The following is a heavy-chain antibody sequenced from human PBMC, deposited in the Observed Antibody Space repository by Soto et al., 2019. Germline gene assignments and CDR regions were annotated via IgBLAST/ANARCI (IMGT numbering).Heavy chain of an antibody. CDR1: GFTFSSYS. D-gene: IGHD5-18*01. J-gene: IGHJ6*02. CDR2: ISSSSSTI. Sequence: GGSLRLSCAASGFTFSSYSMNWVRQAPGKGLEWVSYISSSSSTIYYADSVKGRFTISRDNAKNSLYLQMHSLRDEDTAVYYCARDARGYSYDDYYYYGMDVWGQGTTVTVSS. CDR3: ARDARGYSYDDYYYYGMDV. V-gene: IGHV3-48*02.